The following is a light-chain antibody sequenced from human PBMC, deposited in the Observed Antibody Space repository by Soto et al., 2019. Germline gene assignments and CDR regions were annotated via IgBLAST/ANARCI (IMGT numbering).Light chain of an antibody. Sequence: QSVLTQPPSVSGAPGQRVTISCAGSNTNIGAGYDVHWYQQLPGTAPKFLIYGYINRPSGVPDRFSGSMSGTSASLPITGLQAEDGADYYCQSYDNSLRGWVFVGGTKLTVL. J-gene: IGLJ3*02. CDR3: QSYDNSLRGWV. CDR2: GYI. V-gene: IGLV1-40*01. CDR1: NTNIGAGYD.